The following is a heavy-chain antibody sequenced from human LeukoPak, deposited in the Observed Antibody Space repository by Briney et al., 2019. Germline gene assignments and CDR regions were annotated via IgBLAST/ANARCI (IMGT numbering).Heavy chain of an antibody. V-gene: IGHV5-51*01. Sequence: NRGESLKISCKGSGYMFSSYWSGWVRQMPGEDLEWMEIIYTGDSDTTSSPSLHGQVTISADNSISPAYLQWHSLRASHPAMYYCARHQYYYDTRGYYIDYWGQGTLVTVSS. CDR3: ARHQYYYDTRGYYIDY. J-gene: IGHJ4*02. CDR1: GYMFSSYW. CDR2: IYTGDSDT. D-gene: IGHD3-22*01.